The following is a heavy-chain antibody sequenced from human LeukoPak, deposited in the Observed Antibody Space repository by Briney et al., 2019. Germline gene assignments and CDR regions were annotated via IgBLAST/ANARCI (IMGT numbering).Heavy chain of an antibody. CDR2: INPNSGGT. Sequence: ASVKVSCKASGYTFTGYYMHWVRQAPGQGLEWMGWINPNSGGTNYAQKFQGRVTMTRDTSISTAYMELSRLRSDDTAVYYCARGGDFWSGYSNDAFDIWGQGTMVTVSS. V-gene: IGHV1-2*02. J-gene: IGHJ3*02. CDR3: ARGGDFWSGYSNDAFDI. D-gene: IGHD3-3*01. CDR1: GYTFTGYY.